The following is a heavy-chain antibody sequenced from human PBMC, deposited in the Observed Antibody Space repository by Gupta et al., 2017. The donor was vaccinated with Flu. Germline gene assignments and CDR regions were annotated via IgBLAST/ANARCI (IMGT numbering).Heavy chain of an antibody. V-gene: IGHV3-33*01. J-gene: IGHJ4*02. Sequence: SSYDMHWVRQAQGKGLEWVAVIWYDGSNKYYADSVKGRFTISRDNSKNTLYLQMNSLRAEDTAVYYCARATLGWGQGTLVTVSS. CDR1: SSYD. CDR2: IWYDGSNK. D-gene: IGHD6-13*01. CDR3: ARATLG.